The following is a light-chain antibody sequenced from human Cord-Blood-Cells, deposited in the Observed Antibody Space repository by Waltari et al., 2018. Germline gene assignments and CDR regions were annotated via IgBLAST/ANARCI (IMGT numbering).Light chain of an antibody. V-gene: IGKV3-20*01. CDR2: GAS. CDR3: QQYGSSPIT. Sequence: EIVLTQSPGTMSLSPGERATLSRRASQSVSSSYLSWYQQKPGQAPRLLIYGASRRATVIPDRFSGSGSGTDFTLTISRLEPEDFAVYYCQQYGSSPITFGQGTRLEIK. CDR1: QSVSSSY. J-gene: IGKJ5*01.